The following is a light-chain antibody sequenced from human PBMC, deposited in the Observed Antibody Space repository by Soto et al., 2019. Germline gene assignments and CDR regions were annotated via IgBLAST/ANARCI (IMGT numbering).Light chain of an antibody. CDR3: CSYAGSSTPYWV. Sequence: QSVLTQPASVSGSPGQSITISCTGTSSDVGSYNLVSWYQQHPGKAPKLMIYEGSKRPSGVSNRFSGSKSGNTASLTISGLQAEDEADYYCCSYAGSSTPYWVFGGGPKLIVL. CDR1: SSDVGSYNL. V-gene: IGLV2-23*01. CDR2: EGS. J-gene: IGLJ3*02.